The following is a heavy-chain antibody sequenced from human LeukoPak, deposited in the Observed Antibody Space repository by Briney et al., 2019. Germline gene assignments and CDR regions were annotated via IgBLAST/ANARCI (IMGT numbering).Heavy chain of an antibody. J-gene: IGHJ4*02. D-gene: IGHD6-13*01. CDR2: IYSGGST. V-gene: IGHV3-53*01. Sequence: GGSLRLSCAASGFTFSNYWMGWVRQPPGKGLEWVSVIYSGGSTYYADSVKGRFTISRDNSKNTLYLQMNSLRAEDTAVYYCARGPYSSSWYLGFDYWGQGTLVTVSS. CDR1: GFTFSNYW. CDR3: ARGPYSSSWYLGFDY.